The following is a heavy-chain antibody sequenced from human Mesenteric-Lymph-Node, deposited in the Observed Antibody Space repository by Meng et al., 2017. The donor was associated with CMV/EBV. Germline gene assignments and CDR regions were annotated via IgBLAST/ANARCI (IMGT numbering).Heavy chain of an antibody. CDR1: GGSVTNTSDH. Sequence: SETLSLTCTVSGGSVTNTSDHWAWIRQSPGTGLEWIGNICYSGSIHYNPSLKSRVTISIDTSKNQFSLKLTSVTAADTAVYYCARESGDWRAYPVYYYYYGMDVWGQGTTVTVSS. V-gene: IGHV4-39*07. CDR2: ICYSGSI. D-gene: IGHD3-10*01. J-gene: IGHJ6*02. CDR3: ARESGDWRAYPVYYYYYGMDV.